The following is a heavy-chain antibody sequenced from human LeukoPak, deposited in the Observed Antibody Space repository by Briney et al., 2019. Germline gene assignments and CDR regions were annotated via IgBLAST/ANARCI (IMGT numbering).Heavy chain of an antibody. J-gene: IGHJ4*02. CDR3: ATGRTSRYYFDY. CDR1: GYTFTGYY. D-gene: IGHD1-14*01. CDR2: INPSGGST. V-gene: IGHV1-46*01. Sequence: ASVKVSCKASGYTFTGYYMHWVRQAPGQGLEWMGIINPSGGSTTYAQKFQGRVTMTRDTSTSTVYMELSSLRSEDTAMYYCATGRTSRYYFDYWGQGTLVTVSS.